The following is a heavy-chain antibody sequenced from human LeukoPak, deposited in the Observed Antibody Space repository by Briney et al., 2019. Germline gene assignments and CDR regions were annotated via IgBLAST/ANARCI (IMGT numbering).Heavy chain of an antibody. D-gene: IGHD4-23*01. Sequence: PSETLSLTCTVSGGSISSSSYYWGWIRQPPGKGLEWIGGIFYTGNTYDNPSLKSRVTISVDTSKNQFSLKLSSVTAADTAVYYCAREGYGGRADYWGQGTLVTVSS. J-gene: IGHJ4*02. V-gene: IGHV4-39*01. CDR2: IFYTGNT. CDR3: AREGYGGRADY. CDR1: GGSISSSSYY.